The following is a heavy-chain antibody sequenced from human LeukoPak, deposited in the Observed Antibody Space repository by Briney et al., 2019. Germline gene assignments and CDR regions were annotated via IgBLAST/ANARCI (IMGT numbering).Heavy chain of an antibody. Sequence: SETLSLTCTVSGGSISSYYWSWIRQPPGKGLEWIGYIYYSGSTNYNPSLKSRVTISVDTSKKQFSLKLSSVTAADTAVYYCARGTVVVAAAFDIWGKGTMVTVSS. CDR2: IYYSGST. J-gene: IGHJ3*02. CDR3: ARGTVVVAAAFDI. CDR1: GGSISSYY. D-gene: IGHD2-15*01. V-gene: IGHV4-59*01.